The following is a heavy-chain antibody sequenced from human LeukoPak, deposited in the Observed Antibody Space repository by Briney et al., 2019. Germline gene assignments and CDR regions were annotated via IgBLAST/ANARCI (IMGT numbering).Heavy chain of an antibody. V-gene: IGHV3-23*01. CDR2: ISNNGGYT. D-gene: IGHD2-15*01. J-gene: IGHJ4*02. CDR1: GGSISSSN. CDR3: AKQLGYCSDGSCYFPY. Sequence: ETLSLTCAVSGGSISSSNWWSWVRQAPGKALEWVSAISNNGGYTYYADSVQGRFTISRDNSKSTLCLQMNSLRAEDTAVYYCAKQLGYCSDGSCYFPYWGQGTLVTVSS.